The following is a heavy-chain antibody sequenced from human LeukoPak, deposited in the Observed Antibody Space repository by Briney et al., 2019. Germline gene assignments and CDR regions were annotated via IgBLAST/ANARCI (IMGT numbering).Heavy chain of an antibody. J-gene: IGHJ4*02. D-gene: IGHD3-10*01. CDR1: GGSFSTYY. CDR3: ARFSGHNFDF. CDR2: VYYSGST. V-gene: IGHV4-59*01. Sequence: SETLSLTCTVSGGSFSTYYWNWIRQPPGKGLEWIGYVYYSGSTNYNPSLKSRVTISVDTSKNQFSLRLSSVTAADTAVYYCARFSGHNFDFWGQGTLVTVSS.